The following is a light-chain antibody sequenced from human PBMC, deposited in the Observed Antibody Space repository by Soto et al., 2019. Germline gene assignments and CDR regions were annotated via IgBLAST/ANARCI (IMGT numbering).Light chain of an antibody. Sequence: QSALTQPASVSGSPGQSITISCTGTSSDVGGYKYVSWYQQHPGTAPKLIIYDVSNRPSGVSNRFSGSKSGNTASLTISGXXXXXXADYYCSSYRSTSTAVVFGGGTKVTVL. CDR2: DVS. CDR1: SSDVGGYKY. V-gene: IGLV2-14*01. CDR3: SSYRSTSTAVV. J-gene: IGLJ2*01.